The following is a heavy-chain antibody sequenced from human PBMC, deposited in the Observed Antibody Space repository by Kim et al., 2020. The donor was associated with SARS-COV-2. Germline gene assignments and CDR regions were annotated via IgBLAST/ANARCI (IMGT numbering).Heavy chain of an antibody. CDR2: ISGSGGST. CDR1: GFTFSSYA. D-gene: IGHD3-16*02. CDR3: AKNGDHYVWGSYRHFDY. Sequence: GGSLRLSCAASGFTFSSYAMSWVRQAPGKGLEWVSAISGSGGSTYYADSVKGRFTISRDNSKNTLYLQMNSLRAEDTAVYYCAKNGDHYVWGSYRHFDYWGQGTLVTVSS. J-gene: IGHJ4*02. V-gene: IGHV3-23*01.